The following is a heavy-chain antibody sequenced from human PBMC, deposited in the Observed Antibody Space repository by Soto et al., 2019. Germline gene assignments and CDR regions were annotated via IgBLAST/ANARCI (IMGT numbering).Heavy chain of an antibody. J-gene: IGHJ4*02. CDR1: GGSISSYY. D-gene: IGHD3-22*01. CDR2: IYYSGST. CDR3: ARHGDKYYYDSSGYQIDY. V-gene: IGHV4-59*08. Sequence: PSETLSLTCTVSGGSISSYYWSWIRQPPGKGLEWIGYIYYSGSTNYNPSLKSRVTISVDTSKNQFSLKLSSVTAADTAVYYCARHGDKYYYDSSGYQIDYWGQGTLVTVSS.